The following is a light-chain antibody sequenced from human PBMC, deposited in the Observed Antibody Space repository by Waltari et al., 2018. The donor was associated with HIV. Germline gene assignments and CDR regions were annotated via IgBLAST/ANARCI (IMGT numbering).Light chain of an antibody. J-gene: IGLJ2*01. CDR2: EVN. V-gene: IGLV2-14*01. Sequence: QSALTQPASVSGSPGQSITVPCTGTSSDIGSYNYVHWYQQTPGTAPKLVIYEVNNRPSGISNRFSGSKSGTTASLTISGLQTEDEAHYYCSSFTTSNTLLFGGGTKVTVL. CDR1: SSDIGSYNY. CDR3: SSFTTSNTLL.